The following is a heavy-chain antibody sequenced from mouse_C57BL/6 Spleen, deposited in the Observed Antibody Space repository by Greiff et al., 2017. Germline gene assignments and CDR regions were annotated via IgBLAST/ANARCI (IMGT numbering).Heavy chain of an antibody. D-gene: IGHD1-1*01. CDR3: ASSLYYVSSPDD. V-gene: IGHV1-39*01. Sequence: EVQLQQSGPELVKPGASVKISCKASGYSFTDYNMNWVKQSNGKSLEWIGVINPNYGTTSYNQKFKGKATLPVDQSSSTAYMQLTSLTSEDSAVYNCASSLYYVSSPDDWGQGTTLTVSS. CDR1: GYSFTDYN. J-gene: IGHJ2*01. CDR2: INPNYGTT.